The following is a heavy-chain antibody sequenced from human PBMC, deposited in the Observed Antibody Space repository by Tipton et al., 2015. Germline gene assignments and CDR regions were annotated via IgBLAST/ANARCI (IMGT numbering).Heavy chain of an antibody. CDR3: ARSGYTYGMDV. D-gene: IGHD5-12*01. CDR1: GGSLSSGGFS. J-gene: IGHJ6*02. V-gene: IGHV4-30-2*01. CDR2: IYQGGST. Sequence: TLSLTCSVSGGSLSSGGFSWRWIRQPPGKGLEWIGYIYQGGSTYYNPSPKSRVTMSVDRPKNQFSLRLTSVTAADTAVYYCARSGYTYGMDVWGQGTTVTVSS.